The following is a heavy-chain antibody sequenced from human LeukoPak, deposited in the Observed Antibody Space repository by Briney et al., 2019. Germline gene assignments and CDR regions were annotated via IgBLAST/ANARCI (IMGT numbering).Heavy chain of an antibody. CDR1: GFTFDDYA. V-gene: IGHV3-23*01. CDR2: ISGSGGST. CDR3: AKGLATFDY. J-gene: IGHJ4*02. Sequence: GRSLRLSCAASGFTFDDYAMHWVRQAPGKGLEWVSAISGSGGSTYYADSVKGRFTISRDNSKNTLYLQMNSLRAEDTAVYYCAKGLATFDYWGQGTLVTVSS. D-gene: IGHD5-12*01.